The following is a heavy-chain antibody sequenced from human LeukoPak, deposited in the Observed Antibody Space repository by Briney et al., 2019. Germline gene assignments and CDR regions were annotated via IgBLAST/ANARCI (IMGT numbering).Heavy chain of an antibody. CDR1: GYTLTELS. J-gene: IGHJ4*02. CDR2: FDPEDGET. CDR3: ATDLGGGSGGYYFDY. V-gene: IGHV1-24*01. Sequence: ASVKVSCKASGYTLTELSMHWVRQAPGQGLEWMGGFDPEDGETIYAQKFQGRVTMTEDTSTDTAYMELSSLRSEDTAVYYCATDLGGGSGGYYFDYWGQGTLVTVSS. D-gene: IGHD2-15*01.